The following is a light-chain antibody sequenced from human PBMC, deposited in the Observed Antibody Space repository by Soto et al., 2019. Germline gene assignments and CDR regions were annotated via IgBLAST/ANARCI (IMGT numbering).Light chain of an antibody. Sequence: QSVLTQPASVSGSPGQSITISCTGTSSDIGSYNYVSWYQQHPGKAPKLIIYGVTNRPAGISSRFSASKSGDTASLTISVLQADDEADYFCSSYKSTSTPYVFGTGTKVTV. CDR2: GVT. V-gene: IGLV2-14*03. J-gene: IGLJ1*01. CDR3: SSYKSTSTPYV. CDR1: SSDIGSYNY.